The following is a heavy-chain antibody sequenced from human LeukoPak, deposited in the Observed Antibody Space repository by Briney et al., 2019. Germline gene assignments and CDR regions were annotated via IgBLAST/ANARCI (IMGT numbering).Heavy chain of an antibody. D-gene: IGHD2-21*02. CDR1: GFTFSSYS. Sequence: GGSLRLSCAASGFTFSSYSMNWVRQAPGKGLEWVSSISSSSSYIYYADSVKGRFTISRDNAKNSLYLQMNSLRAEDTAVYHCARASLGIPCGGDCYSSGAFDIWGQGTMVTVSS. CDR3: ARASLGIPCGGDCYSSGAFDI. J-gene: IGHJ3*02. V-gene: IGHV3-21*01. CDR2: ISSSSSYI.